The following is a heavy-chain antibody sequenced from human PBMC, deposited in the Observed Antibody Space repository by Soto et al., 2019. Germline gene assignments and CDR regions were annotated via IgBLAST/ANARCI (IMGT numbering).Heavy chain of an antibody. D-gene: IGHD5-12*01. V-gene: IGHV2-5*02. Sequence: SGPTLVNPTQTLTLTCTFSGFSLSTSGVGVGWIRQPPGKALEWLALIYWDDDKRYSPSLKSRLTITKDTSKNQVVLTMTNMDPVDTATYYCAHGYSGYEPLINWFDPWGQGTLVTVSS. CDR3: AHGYSGYEPLINWFDP. J-gene: IGHJ5*02. CDR2: IYWDDDK. CDR1: GFSLSTSGVG.